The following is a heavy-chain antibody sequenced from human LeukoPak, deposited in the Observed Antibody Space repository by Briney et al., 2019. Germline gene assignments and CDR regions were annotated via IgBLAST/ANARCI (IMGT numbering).Heavy chain of an antibody. CDR3: ARGEDDIVVVPAAPHFDY. J-gene: IGHJ4*02. Sequence: GGSLRLSCAASGFTFSAHYMDWVRQAPGKGLEWVGRSRDKANSHTTEYAESVRGRFTISRDDSETSMYLQMNSLKTEDTAVYYCARGEDDIVVVPAAPHFDYWGQGTLVTVSS. V-gene: IGHV3-72*01. CDR1: GFTFSAHY. D-gene: IGHD2-2*01. CDR2: SRDKANSHTT.